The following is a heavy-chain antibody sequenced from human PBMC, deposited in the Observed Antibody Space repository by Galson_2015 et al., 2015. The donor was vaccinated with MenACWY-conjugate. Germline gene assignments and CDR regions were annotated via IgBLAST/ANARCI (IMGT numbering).Heavy chain of an antibody. V-gene: IGHV3-23*01. CDR3: AKDVYMDV. CDR1: GFTFRQYA. CDR2: ISDSGAAT. Sequence: SLRLSCAVSGFTFRQYAMSWVRQAPGTGLEWVVIISDSGAATHYIDSVKGRFTISGDNSKNTLYLQMSRLRAEDTALYYCAKDVYMDVWGKGTTVSVSS. J-gene: IGHJ6*03.